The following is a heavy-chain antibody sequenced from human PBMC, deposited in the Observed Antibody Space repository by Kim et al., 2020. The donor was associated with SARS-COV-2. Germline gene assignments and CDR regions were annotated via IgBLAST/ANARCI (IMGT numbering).Heavy chain of an antibody. CDR1: GGTFSSYA. CDR3: ASPYXXNYGDAFDI. J-gene: IGHJ3*02. D-gene: IGHD1-7*01. V-gene: IGHV1-69*04. CDR2: IIPILGIA. Sequence: SVKVSCKASGGTFSSYAISWVRQAPGQGLEWMGRIIPILGIANYAQKFQGRVTXTXDKSTSTAYMELSSLRSEDTAVYYCASPYXXNYGDAFDIWGQGTXVTVSS.